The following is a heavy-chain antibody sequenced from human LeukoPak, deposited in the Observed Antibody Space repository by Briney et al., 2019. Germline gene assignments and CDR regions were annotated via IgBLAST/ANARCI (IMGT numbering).Heavy chain of an antibody. CDR1: GFAFSSQA. V-gene: IGHV3-23*01. Sequence: GGSLRLSCAASGFAFSSQAMGWGRQAPGKGLEWVSVISDSGDITYYADSVKGRFTISRDNSKNTLFLLMNSLRAEDTAVYYCAKDARRTNGWYFFDYWGQGTLVTVSS. CDR3: AKDARRTNGWYFFDY. J-gene: IGHJ4*02. CDR2: ISDSGDIT. D-gene: IGHD6-19*01.